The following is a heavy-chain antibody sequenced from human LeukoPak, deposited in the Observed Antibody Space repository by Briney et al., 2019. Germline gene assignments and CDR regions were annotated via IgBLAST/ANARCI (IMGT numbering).Heavy chain of an antibody. J-gene: IGHJ4*02. Sequence: SQTLSLTCAVSGGSINSGSYSWSWIRQPPGKGLEWIGYIYPRGSTYYNPSLKSRVILSLDKSANQFSLNLSSVTAADTAVYYCARFSPRAMGNYLDFWGQGTLVTVSS. D-gene: IGHD7-27*01. CDR2: IYPRGST. CDR1: GGSINSGSYS. V-gene: IGHV4-30-2*01. CDR3: ARFSPRAMGNYLDF.